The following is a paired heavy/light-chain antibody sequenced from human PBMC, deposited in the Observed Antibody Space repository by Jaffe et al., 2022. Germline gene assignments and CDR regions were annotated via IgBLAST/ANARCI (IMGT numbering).Heavy chain of an antibody. Sequence: QVQLVESGGGLVKPGGSLRLSCAASGFTFSDYYMSWIRQAPGKGLEWVSYISSSGSTIYYADSVKGRFTISRDNAKNSLYLQMNSLRAEDTAVYYCARGERGYSYGYDGRSEKYFDYWGQGTLVTVSS. CDR1: GFTFSDYY. V-gene: IGHV3-11*01. D-gene: IGHD5-18*01. CDR2: ISSSGSTI. J-gene: IGHJ4*02. CDR3: ARGERGYSYGYDGRSEKYFDY.
Light chain of an antibody. CDR1: SLRSYY. Sequence: SSELTQDPAVSVALGQTVRITCQGDSLRSYYASWYQQKPGQAPVLVIYGKNNRPSGIPDRFSGSSSGNTASLTITGAQAEDEADYYCNSRDSSGNPLVFGGGTKLTVL. CDR2: GKN. CDR3: NSRDSSGNPLV. V-gene: IGLV3-19*01. J-gene: IGLJ2*01.